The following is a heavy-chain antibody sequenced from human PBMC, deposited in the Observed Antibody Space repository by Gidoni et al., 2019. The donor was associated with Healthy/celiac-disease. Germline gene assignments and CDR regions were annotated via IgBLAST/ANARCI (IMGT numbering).Heavy chain of an antibody. Sequence: QVQLMESRGGVVQPGRSLRLSCAASGFTFSSYGLHWVRQAPGKGLEGVAVIWYDGSNKYYADSVKGRFTISRDNSKNTLYLQMNSLRAEDTAVYYCARAPVYYYGSGSYFDYWGQGTLVTVSS. CDR1: GFTFSSYG. D-gene: IGHD3-10*01. J-gene: IGHJ4*02. CDR3: ARAPVYYYGSGSYFDY. V-gene: IGHV3-33*01. CDR2: IWYDGSNK.